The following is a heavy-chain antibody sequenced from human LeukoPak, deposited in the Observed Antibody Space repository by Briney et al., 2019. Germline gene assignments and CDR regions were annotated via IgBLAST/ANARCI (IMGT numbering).Heavy chain of an antibody. V-gene: IGHV3-53*01. D-gene: IGHD6-13*01. J-gene: IGHJ4*02. CDR3: ARSIAAAGTHPYYFDF. CDR2: TYSDGRT. CDR1: GFTVSSNY. Sequence: GGSLRLSCAASGFTVSSNYMSWVRQAPGKRLEWVAVTYSDGRTYYADSVKGRFTISRDNSKNTLYLQMNSLRAEDTAVYYCARSIAAAGTHPYYFDFWGQGTLVTVSS.